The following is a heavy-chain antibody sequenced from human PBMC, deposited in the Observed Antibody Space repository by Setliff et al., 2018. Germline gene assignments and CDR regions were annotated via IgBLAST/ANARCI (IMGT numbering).Heavy chain of an antibody. CDR1: GYTFTSYD. V-gene: IGHV1-69*10. Sequence: SVKVSCKASGYTFTSYDINWVRQATGQGLEWMGGIIPILGIANYAQKFQGRVTITADKSTSTAYMELSSLRSEDTAVYYCARSAAYSRARSVGAFDIWGQGTMVTVSS. CDR2: IIPILGIA. J-gene: IGHJ3*02. CDR3: ARSAAYSRARSVGAFDI. D-gene: IGHD6-13*01.